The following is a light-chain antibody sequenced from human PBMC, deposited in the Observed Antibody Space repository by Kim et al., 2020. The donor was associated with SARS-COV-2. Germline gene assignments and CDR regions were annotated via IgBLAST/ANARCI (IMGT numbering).Light chain of an antibody. V-gene: IGKV3-20*01. J-gene: IGKJ1*01. CDR3: QQYEDSPKT. CDR1: QSLNSNS. CDR2: AAS. Sequence: SGERATLSCRASQSLNSNSLAWYQQKPGQAPRLLIYAASSRATGTPDRFSGSGSGTDFTLTISRLEPEDFAMYYCQQYEDSPKTFGPGTKVEI.